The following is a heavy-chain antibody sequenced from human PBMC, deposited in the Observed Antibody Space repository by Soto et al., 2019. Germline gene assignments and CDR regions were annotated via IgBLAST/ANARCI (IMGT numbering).Heavy chain of an antibody. CDR3: ARHVREYYYDSSGYYFDY. D-gene: IGHD3-22*01. V-gene: IGHV4-39*01. CDR1: GGSISSSSYY. J-gene: IGHJ4*02. CDR2: IYYSGST. Sequence: SETLSLTCTVSGGSISSSSYYWGWIRQPPGKGLEWIGSIYYSGSTYYNPSLKSRVTISVDTSKNQFSLKLSFVTAADTAVYYCARHVREYYYDSSGYYFDYWGQGTLVTVSS.